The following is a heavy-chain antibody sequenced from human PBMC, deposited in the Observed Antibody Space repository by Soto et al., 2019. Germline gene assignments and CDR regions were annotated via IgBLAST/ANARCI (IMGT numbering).Heavy chain of an antibody. Sequence: SETLSLTCTVSGGSISSYYWSWIRQPPGKGLEWIGYIYYSGSTNYNPSLKSRVTISVDTSKNQFSLKLSSVTAADTAVYYCGRWCDSSGYYRPADAVDIWGQGTMVTVSS. J-gene: IGHJ3*02. CDR3: GRWCDSSGYYRPADAVDI. CDR2: IYYSGST. CDR1: GGSISSYY. V-gene: IGHV4-59*01. D-gene: IGHD3-22*01.